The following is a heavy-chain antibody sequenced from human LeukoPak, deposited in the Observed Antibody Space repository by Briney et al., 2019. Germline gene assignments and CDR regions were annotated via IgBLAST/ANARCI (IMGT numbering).Heavy chain of an antibody. CDR3: AKDGIVGATRDYFDY. CDR1: GFTFSSYA. D-gene: IGHD1-26*01. Sequence: GASLRLSCAASGFTFSSYAMSWVRQAPGKGLEWVSAISGSGGSTYYADSVKGRFTISRDNSKNTLYLQMNSLRAEDTAVYYCAKDGIVGATRDYFDYCGQGTLVTVSS. J-gene: IGHJ4*02. V-gene: IGHV3-23*01. CDR2: ISGSGGST.